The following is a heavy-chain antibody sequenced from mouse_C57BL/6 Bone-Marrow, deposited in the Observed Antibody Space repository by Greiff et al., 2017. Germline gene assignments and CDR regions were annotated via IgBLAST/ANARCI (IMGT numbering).Heavy chain of an antibody. CDR2: ISSGGSYT. Sequence: EVKLMESGGDLVKPGGSLKLSCAASGFTFSSYGMSWVRQTPDKRLEWVATISSGGSYTYYPDSVKGRFTISRDNAKNTLYLQMSSLKSEDTAMYYCARDLYYGNYGCYAMDYWGQGASVTASS. V-gene: IGHV5-6*01. J-gene: IGHJ4*01. D-gene: IGHD2-1*01. CDR3: ARDLYYGNYGCYAMDY. CDR1: GFTFSSYG.